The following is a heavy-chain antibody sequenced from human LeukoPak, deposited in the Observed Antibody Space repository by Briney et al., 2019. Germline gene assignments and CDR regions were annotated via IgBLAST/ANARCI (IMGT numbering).Heavy chain of an antibody. CDR1: GFTFRNYA. CDR3: AKDVDRRQWLVPTSFDY. J-gene: IGHJ4*02. Sequence: GGSLRLSCAASGFTFRNYAMSWVRQAPGKGLEWVSAISGSGISTYYADSVKGRFITSRDNSKNMLYLQVNSLRAEDTAVYYCAKDVDRRQWLVPTSFDYWGQGTLVTVSS. V-gene: IGHV3-23*01. CDR2: ISGSGIST. D-gene: IGHD6-19*01.